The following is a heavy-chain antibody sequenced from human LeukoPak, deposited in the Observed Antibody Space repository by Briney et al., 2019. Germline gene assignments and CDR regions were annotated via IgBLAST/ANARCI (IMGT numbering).Heavy chain of an antibody. D-gene: IGHD3-10*01. CDR2: IYYSGST. V-gene: IGHV4-59*12. CDR1: GGSISSYY. Sequence: PSETLSLTCTVSGGSISSYYWSWIRQSPGKGLEWIGFIYYSGSTNYNPSLKSRVTISVDTSKNQFSLKLSSVTAADTAVYYCARDVESSGSYYGNFDYWGQGTLVTVSS. J-gene: IGHJ4*02. CDR3: ARDVESSGSYYGNFDY.